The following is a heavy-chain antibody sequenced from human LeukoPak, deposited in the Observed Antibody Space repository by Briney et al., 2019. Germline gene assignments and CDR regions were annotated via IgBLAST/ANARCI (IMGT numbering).Heavy chain of an antibody. Sequence: KPSETLSLTCTVSGGSISSYYWSWIRQPPGKGLKWIGYIYYSGSTNYNPSLKSRVTISVDTSKNQFSLKLSSVTAADTAVYYCARDDYGGPAYYWGQGTLVTVSS. CDR1: GGSISSYY. J-gene: IGHJ4*02. V-gene: IGHV4-59*01. CDR2: IYYSGST. D-gene: IGHD4-23*01. CDR3: ARDDYGGPAYY.